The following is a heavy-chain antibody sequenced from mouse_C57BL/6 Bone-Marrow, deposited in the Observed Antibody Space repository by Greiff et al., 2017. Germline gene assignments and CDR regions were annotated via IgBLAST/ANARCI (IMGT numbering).Heavy chain of an antibody. D-gene: IGHD1-1*01. V-gene: IGHV1-82*01. CDR2: IYPGDGDT. Sequence: VKLQQSGPELVKPGASVKISCKASGYAFSSSWMNWVKQRPGKGLEWIGRIYPGDGDTNYNGKFKGKATLTADKSSSTAYMQLSSLTSEDSAVYFCARRGPTVVATDWYIDVWGTGTTVTVSS. CDR1: GYAFSSSW. CDR3: ARRGPTVVATDWYIDV. J-gene: IGHJ1*03.